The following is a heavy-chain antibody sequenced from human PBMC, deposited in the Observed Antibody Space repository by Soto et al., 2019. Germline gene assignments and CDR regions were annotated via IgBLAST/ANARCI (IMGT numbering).Heavy chain of an antibody. Sequence: PGGSLRLSCAASGFTFSSYAMHWVRRAPGKGLEWVAVISYDGSNKYYADSVKGRFTISRDNSKNTLYLQMNSLRAEDTAVYYCARDIYCSSTSCYADPTAYTAMVPGGGWFDPWGQGTLVTVSS. D-gene: IGHD2-2*01. CDR3: ARDIYCSSTSCYADPTAYTAMVPGGGWFDP. CDR1: GFTFSSYA. CDR2: ISYDGSNK. V-gene: IGHV3-30-3*01. J-gene: IGHJ5*02.